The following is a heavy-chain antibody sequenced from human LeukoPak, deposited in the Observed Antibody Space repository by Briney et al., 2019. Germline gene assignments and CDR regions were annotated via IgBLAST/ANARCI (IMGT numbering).Heavy chain of an antibody. V-gene: IGHV3-53*01. J-gene: IGHJ5*02. CDR1: GFTVSDNY. CDR3: ASYVEQLGP. D-gene: IGHD6-6*01. Sequence: GGSLRLSCAASGFTVSDNYLSWVRQAPGKGLQWVSFINSGGYTSYADSVKGRFTISRDNSKNTLYLQLNNLRADDTAVYYCASYVEQLGPWGQGTLVTVSS. CDR2: INSGGYT.